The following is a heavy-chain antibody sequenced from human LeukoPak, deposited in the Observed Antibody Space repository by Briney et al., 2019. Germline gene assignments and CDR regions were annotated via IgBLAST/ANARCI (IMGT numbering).Heavy chain of an antibody. J-gene: IGHJ4*01. CDR3: VAASADFDY. Sequence: GGSLGLSCAASGVTLSSYWMHWVRQAPGKGLVWVSRINSDGTTTTYADPVKGRFTISRDTAKNSLYLQMNSLRAEDTAVYYCVAASADFDYWGPGTLCSVSS. CDR2: INSDGTTT. D-gene: IGHD2-15*01. V-gene: IGHV3-74*01. CDR1: GVTLSSYW.